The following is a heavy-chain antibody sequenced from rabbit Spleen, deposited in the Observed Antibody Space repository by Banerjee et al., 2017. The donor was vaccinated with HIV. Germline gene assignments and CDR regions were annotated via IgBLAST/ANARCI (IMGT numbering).Heavy chain of an antibody. D-gene: IGHD5-1*01. J-gene: IGHJ4*01. CDR1: GFSFSTSYW. CDR2: IYGGSNGST. Sequence: QEQLEESGGDLVKPEGSLTLTCTASGFSFSTSYWMCWVRQAPGKGLEWIACIYGGSNGSTDYASWAKGRFTISKTSSTTVNLQMTSLTAADTATYFCARREYDNGSDFKLWGQGTLVTVS. V-gene: IGHV1S45*01. CDR3: ARREYDNGSDFKL.